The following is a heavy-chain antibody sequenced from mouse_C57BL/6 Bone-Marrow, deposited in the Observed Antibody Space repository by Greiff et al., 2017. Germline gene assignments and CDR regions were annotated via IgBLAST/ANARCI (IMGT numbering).Heavy chain of an antibody. Sequence: EVNVVESGGDLVKPGGSLKLSCAASGFTFSSYGMSWVRQTPDKRLEWVATISSGGSYTYYPDSVKGRFTISRDNAKNTLYLQMSSLKSEDTAMYYCARRGGNYVNYFDYWGQGTTLTVSS. V-gene: IGHV5-6*02. CDR2: ISSGGSYT. CDR3: ARRGGNYVNYFDY. CDR1: GFTFSSYG. J-gene: IGHJ2*01. D-gene: IGHD2-1*01.